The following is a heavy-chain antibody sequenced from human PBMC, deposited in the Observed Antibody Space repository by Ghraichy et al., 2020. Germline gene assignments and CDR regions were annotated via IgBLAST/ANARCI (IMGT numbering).Heavy chain of an antibody. Sequence: GGSLRLSCAASGFTFSSYSMNWVRQAPGKGLEWVSSISSSSSYIYYADSVKGRFTISRDNAKNSLYLQMNSLRAEDTAVYYCARLTAMVTLVDYWGQGTLVTVSS. D-gene: IGHD5-18*01. CDR3: ARLTAMVTLVDY. CDR1: GFTFSSYS. J-gene: IGHJ4*02. V-gene: IGHV3-21*01. CDR2: ISSSSSYI.